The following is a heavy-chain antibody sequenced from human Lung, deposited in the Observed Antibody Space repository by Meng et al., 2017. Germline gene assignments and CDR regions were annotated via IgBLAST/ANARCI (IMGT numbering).Heavy chain of an antibody. V-gene: IGHV4-34*01. Sequence: VQLQQWGAGLLKPSETLSLTCVVYGGSFSDYYWSWIRQPPGKGLEWIGEINHSGSTNYNPSLESRATISVDTSQNNLSLKLSSVTAADSAVYYCARGPTTMAHDFDYWGQGTLVTVSS. CDR2: INHSGST. D-gene: IGHD4-11*01. J-gene: IGHJ4*02. CDR3: ARGPTTMAHDFDY. CDR1: GGSFSDYY.